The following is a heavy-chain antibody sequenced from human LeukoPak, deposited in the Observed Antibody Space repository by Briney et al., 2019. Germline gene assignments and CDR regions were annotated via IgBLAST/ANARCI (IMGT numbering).Heavy chain of an antibody. CDR3: ARDRSSASWFDA. CDR2: INPSDGST. Sequence: ASVKVSFKACGCTLPRYHMHWVGPPRGKGLEGMGIINPSDGSTSDAQKFQGRVTMTRDTSTSTVYMERGSLRSEDTGVYYCARDRSSASWFDAWGQGALVTDSS. D-gene: IGHD2-2*01. V-gene: IGHV1-46*01. J-gene: IGHJ5*02. CDR1: GCTLPRYH.